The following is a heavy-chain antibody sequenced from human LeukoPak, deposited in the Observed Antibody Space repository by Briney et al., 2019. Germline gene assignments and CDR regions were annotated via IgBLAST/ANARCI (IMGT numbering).Heavy chain of an antibody. Sequence: GGSLRLSCAASGFAFRTYEMNWVRQAPGKGLEWVSYISSSGSTIYYADSVKGRFTISRDNAKNSLYLQMNSLRAEDTAVYYCARDFSLQLFDYWGQGTLVTVFS. V-gene: IGHV3-48*03. D-gene: IGHD5-24*01. CDR2: ISSSGSTI. J-gene: IGHJ4*02. CDR3: ARDFSLQLFDY. CDR1: GFAFRTYE.